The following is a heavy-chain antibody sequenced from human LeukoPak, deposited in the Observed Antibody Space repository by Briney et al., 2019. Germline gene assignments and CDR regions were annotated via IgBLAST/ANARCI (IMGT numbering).Heavy chain of an antibody. CDR1: GFTFSTYA. Sequence: PGGSLRLSCPASGFTFSTYAMHWVRQAPGKGLEYVSAISTNGVGTYYANSVKGRFIISRDNSKNTLYLQMGSLRAEDMAVYYCARYGSGSCYDYWGQGTLVTVSS. CDR2: ISTNGVGT. D-gene: IGHD3-10*01. CDR3: ARYGSGSCYDY. J-gene: IGHJ4*02. V-gene: IGHV3-64*01.